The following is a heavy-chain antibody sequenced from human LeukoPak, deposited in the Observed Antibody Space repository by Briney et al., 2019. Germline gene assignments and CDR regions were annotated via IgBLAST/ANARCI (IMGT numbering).Heavy chain of an antibody. CDR2: ISGSGGAT. CDR1: GFTFNTYG. J-gene: IGHJ4*02. Sequence: PGGSLRLSCAASGFTFNTYGMSWVRQAPGKGLEWVSGISGSGGATYYADSVKGRFTVSRDDPHNTLYLQMNSLRAEDTAVYYCARDVLAAGSLFDYWGQGTLVTVSS. CDR3: ARDVLAAGSLFDY. D-gene: IGHD6-19*01. V-gene: IGHV3-23*01.